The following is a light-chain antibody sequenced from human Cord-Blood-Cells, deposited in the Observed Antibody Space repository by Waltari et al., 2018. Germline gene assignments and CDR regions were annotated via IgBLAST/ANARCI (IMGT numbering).Light chain of an antibody. Sequence: SYELTQPPSVSVSPGQTARITYSGDALPQQSAYWYQQKPGQAPVLVIDKDRERPSGIPERCAGASSGTTVTLTISGVQAEDGADDYCQSADSRRSCWVFGGGTKLTVL. J-gene: IGLJ3*02. CDR2: KDR. V-gene: IGLV3-25*02. CDR1: ALPQQS. CDR3: QSADSRRSCWV.